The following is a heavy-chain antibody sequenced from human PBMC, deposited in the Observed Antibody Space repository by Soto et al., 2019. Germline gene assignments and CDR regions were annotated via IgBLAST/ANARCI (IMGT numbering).Heavy chain of an antibody. J-gene: IGHJ4*02. CDR1: GFTFSSYS. Sequence: EVQLVESGGGLVQPGGSLRLSCAASGFTFSSYSMNWVRQAPGKGLEWVSYISSSSSTIYYADSVKGRFTISRDNAKNSLYLQMKSLRAEYTAVYYCARDLTSYGPFDYWCQGTLVTVSS. V-gene: IGHV3-48*01. CDR2: ISSSSSTI. CDR3: ARDLTSYGPFDY. D-gene: IGHD5-18*01.